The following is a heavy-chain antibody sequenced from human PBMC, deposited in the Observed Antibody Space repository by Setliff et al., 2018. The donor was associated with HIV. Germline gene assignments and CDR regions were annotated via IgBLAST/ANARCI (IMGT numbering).Heavy chain of an antibody. D-gene: IGHD3-10*01. CDR3: ARGKGVGGVVITGGLDV. J-gene: IGHJ6*04. V-gene: IGHV4-39*01. CDR1: GGSISSSSNY. CDR2: IYYRGST. Sequence: PSETLSLTCTVSGGSISSSSNYWGWIRQPPGKGLEWIGTIYYRGSTYYNPSLKSRVTISVDTSKNQFSLKLTSVTAADTAVYYCARGKGVGGVVITGGLDVWGKGTTVTVSS.